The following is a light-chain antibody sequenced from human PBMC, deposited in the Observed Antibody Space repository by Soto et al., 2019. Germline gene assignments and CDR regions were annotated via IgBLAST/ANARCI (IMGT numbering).Light chain of an antibody. J-gene: IGKJ4*01. CDR2: GAS. CDR1: QSVSFSQ. Sequence: EIVLTQSPCTLSVSPGERATLSCRATQSVSFSQLAWYQQKPGQAPRLLIYGASSRATGIPDRFSGSGSGTDFTLTISRLEPEDFAVYYCQQYGSSPLTFGGGTKVDIK. V-gene: IGKV3-20*01. CDR3: QQYGSSPLT.